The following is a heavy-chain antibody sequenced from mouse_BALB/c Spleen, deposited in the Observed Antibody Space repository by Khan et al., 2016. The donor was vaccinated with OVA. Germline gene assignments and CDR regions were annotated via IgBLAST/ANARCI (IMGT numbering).Heavy chain of an antibody. Sequence: EVQLVESGGDLVKPGGSLKLSCAASGFTFSTYGMSWVRQTPDKRLEWVATINTGGIYTYYPDSVKGRFTISRDNAKNTLYLQMSSLKSEDTARYYGARLAYYYDSEGFAYWGQGTLVTVSA. CDR2: INTGGIYT. CDR1: GFTFSTYG. D-gene: IGHD1-1*01. V-gene: IGHV5-6*01. CDR3: ARLAYYYDSEGFAY. J-gene: IGHJ3*01.